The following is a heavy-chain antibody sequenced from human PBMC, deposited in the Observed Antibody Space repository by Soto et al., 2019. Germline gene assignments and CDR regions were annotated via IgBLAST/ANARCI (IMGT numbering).Heavy chain of an antibody. CDR1: GYTFTRYG. CDR3: ANNGQPPYHYYGLNV. D-gene: IGHD2-8*01. V-gene: IGHV1-18*01. CDR2: ISGYNGDT. Sequence: QGHLVQSGAEVKKPGASVKVSCKASGYTFTRYGISWVRQAPGQGLEWMGWISGYNGDTNYAQNLQGRVTMTIDTSXXTAYMELRSLTSDDTAVYYCANNGQPPYHYYGLNVWGQGTTVTVSS. J-gene: IGHJ6*02.